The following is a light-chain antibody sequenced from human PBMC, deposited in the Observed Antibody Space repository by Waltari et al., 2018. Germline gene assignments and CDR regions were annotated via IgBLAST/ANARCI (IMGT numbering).Light chain of an antibody. J-gene: IGKJ4*01. CDR1: QSISNY. Sequence: ELVLTQSPATLSLSPGERATLSCRASQSISNYLAWYQQKRGQAPRLLLYDTSNRATGIPARFSGSGSVTEFTLTISSLEPEDFAVYYCHQRSDWGTFGGGTKVEI. CDR3: HQRSDWGT. CDR2: DTS. V-gene: IGKV3-11*01.